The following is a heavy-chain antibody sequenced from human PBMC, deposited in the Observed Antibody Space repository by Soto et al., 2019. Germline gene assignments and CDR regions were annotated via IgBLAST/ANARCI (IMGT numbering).Heavy chain of an antibody. CDR1: GFTFGDYA. CDR3: TRGGVGLAVAGDNWFDP. CDR2: IRSKAYGGTT. Sequence: EVQLVESGGGLVKPGRSLRLSCTASGFTFGDYAMSWFRQAPGKGLEWVGFIRSKAYGGTTEYAASVKGRFTISRDDSKSIAYLQMNSLKTEDTAVYYCTRGGVGLAVAGDNWFDPWGQGTLVTVSS. D-gene: IGHD6-19*01. J-gene: IGHJ5*02. V-gene: IGHV3-49*05.